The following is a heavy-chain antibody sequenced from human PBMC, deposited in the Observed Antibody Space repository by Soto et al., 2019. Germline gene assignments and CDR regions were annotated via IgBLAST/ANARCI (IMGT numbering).Heavy chain of an antibody. V-gene: IGHV3-72*01. J-gene: IGHJ4*02. CDR2: TRNKVNSCSA. CDR3: ARDTGGSYDY. D-gene: IGHD3-16*01. CDR1: GFIFSDYY. Sequence: EVQLMESGGGLVQPGGSLRLSCAASGFIFSDYYMDWVRQVPGKGLEWVGRTRNKVNSCSAEYAASVKGRFSIYRDASKDSMYLQMNSLKSDDTAVYYCARDTGGSYDYWGQGALVTVSS.